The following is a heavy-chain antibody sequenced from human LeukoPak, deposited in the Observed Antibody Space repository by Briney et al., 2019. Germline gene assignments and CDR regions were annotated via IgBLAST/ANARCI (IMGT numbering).Heavy chain of an antibody. V-gene: IGHV3-33*01. CDR1: GFTFSSYG. CDR2: IWYDGSNK. Sequence: GGSLRLSCAASGFTFSSYGMHWVRQGPGKGLEWGVVIWYDGSNKYYADSVKGRFTISSDNSKNTLYLQMNSLRAEDTAVYYCARGFSSMVRGGMDVWGQGTTVTVS. J-gene: IGHJ6*02. CDR3: ARGFSSMVRGGMDV. D-gene: IGHD3-10*01.